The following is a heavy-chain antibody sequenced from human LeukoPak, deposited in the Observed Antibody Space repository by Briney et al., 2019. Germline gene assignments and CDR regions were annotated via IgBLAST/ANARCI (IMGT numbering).Heavy chain of an antibody. D-gene: IGHD3-9*01. V-gene: IGHV5-10-1*01. CDR2: IDPSDSYT. J-gene: IGHJ4*02. CDR1: DYSFTSYW. CDR3: ESLTISTNSDILTDYVAPSEN. Sequence: GESLKISCKRSDYSFTSYWISWWRQMPGKGLEWMGRIDPSDSYTNYSPSFQGHVTISADKSISTAYLQWSSLKASDTAMYYWESLTISTNSDILTDYVAPSENWGQGTLVTVSS.